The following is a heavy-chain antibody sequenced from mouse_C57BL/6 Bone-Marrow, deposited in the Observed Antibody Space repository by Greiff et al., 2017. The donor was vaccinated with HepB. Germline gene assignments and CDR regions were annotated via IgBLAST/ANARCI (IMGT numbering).Heavy chain of an antibody. J-gene: IGHJ2*01. Sequence: EVQLQQSGPELVKPGASVKISCKASGYTFTDYYMNWVKQSHGKSLEWIGDINPNNGGTSYNQKFKGKATLTVDKSSSTAYMELRSLTSEDSAVYYCARSFTTVVARYYFDYWGQGTTLTVSS. CDR3: ARSFTTVVARYYFDY. V-gene: IGHV1-26*01. CDR2: INPNNGGT. CDR1: GYTFTDYY. D-gene: IGHD1-1*01.